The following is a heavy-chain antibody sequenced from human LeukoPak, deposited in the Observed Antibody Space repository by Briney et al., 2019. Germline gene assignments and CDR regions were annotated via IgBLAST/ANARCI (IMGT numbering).Heavy chain of an antibody. D-gene: IGHD6-6*01. CDR3: ARDLWGSSSSQLATFDY. Sequence: SGGSLRLSCAASGFTFSSYAMSWVRQVPGKGLEWVAGINWNGGTTAYADSVKGRFTISRDNAKNSLYLQMNSLRAEDTAFYYCARDLWGSSSSQLATFDYWGPGTPVTVSS. CDR2: INWNGGTT. CDR1: GFTFSSYA. V-gene: IGHV3-20*04. J-gene: IGHJ4*02.